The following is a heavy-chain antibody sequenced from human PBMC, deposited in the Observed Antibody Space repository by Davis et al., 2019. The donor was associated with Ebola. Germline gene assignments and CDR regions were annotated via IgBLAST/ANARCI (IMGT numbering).Heavy chain of an antibody. CDR1: GYSFTTYW. CDR3: ARHVYSSSWYDY. V-gene: IGHV5-51*01. CDR2: IFPGDSDT. Sequence: GESLKISCKASGYSFTTYWIVWVRQMPGKGLECMGIIFPGDSDTRYSPSFQGQVTISADKSLNTAYLQWTSLKASDTAMYYCARHVYSSSWYDYWGQGTLVTVSS. J-gene: IGHJ4*02. D-gene: IGHD6-13*01.